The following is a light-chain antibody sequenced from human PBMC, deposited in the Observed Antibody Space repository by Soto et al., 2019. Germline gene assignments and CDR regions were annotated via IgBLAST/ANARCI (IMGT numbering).Light chain of an antibody. CDR2: AAS. J-gene: IGKJ4*01. Sequence: AIQMTPSPSSLPASVGDRVTITCRASQGIRNDLGWYQQKPGKAPKLLIYAASSLQSGVPSRFSGSGSGTDFTLTISSLQPEDFATYYCLQDYNYPLTFGGGTKVDIK. CDR1: QGIRND. CDR3: LQDYNYPLT. V-gene: IGKV1-6*01.